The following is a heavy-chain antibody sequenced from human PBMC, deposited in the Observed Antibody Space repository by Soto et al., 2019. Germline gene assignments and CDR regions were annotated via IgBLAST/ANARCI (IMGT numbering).Heavy chain of an antibody. D-gene: IGHD6-19*01. CDR1: GFTFSSYW. CDR3: ARDLYSSGSYEDAFDI. V-gene: IGHV3-7*01. J-gene: IGHJ3*02. Sequence: GGSLRLSCAASGFTFSSYWMSWVRQAPGKGLEWVANIKQDGSEKYYVDSVKGRFTISRDNAKNSLYLQMNSLRAEDTAVYYCARDLYSSGSYEDAFDIWGQGTMVTVSS. CDR2: IKQDGSEK.